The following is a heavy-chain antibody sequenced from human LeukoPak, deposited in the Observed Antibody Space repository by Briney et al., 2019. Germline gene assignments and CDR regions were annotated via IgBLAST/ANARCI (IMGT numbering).Heavy chain of an antibody. Sequence: GGSLRLSCTASGFTFDSYGMAWVRQAPGKGLEWVSAISGSGGSTYYADSVKGRFTISRDNSKNTLYLQMNSLRAEDTAVYYCAKEIGSGSYYNNYNWFDPWGQGTLVTVSS. CDR1: GFTFDSYG. D-gene: IGHD3-10*01. J-gene: IGHJ5*02. V-gene: IGHV3-23*01. CDR2: ISGSGGST. CDR3: AKEIGSGSYYNNYNWFDP.